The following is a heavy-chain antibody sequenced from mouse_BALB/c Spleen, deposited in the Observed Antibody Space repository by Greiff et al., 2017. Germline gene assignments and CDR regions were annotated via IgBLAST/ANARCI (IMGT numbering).Heavy chain of an antibody. D-gene: IGHD2-2*01. CDR1: GFTFSSYY. V-gene: IGHV5-6-2*01. CDR2: INSNGGST. Sequence: EVMLVESGGGLVKLGGSLKLSCAASGFTFSSYYMSWVRQTPEKRLELVAAINSNGGSTYYPDTVKGRFTISRDNAKNTLYLQMSSLKSEDTALYYCARRGGYDTLDYWGQGTTLTVSS. CDR3: ARRGGYDTLDY. J-gene: IGHJ2*01.